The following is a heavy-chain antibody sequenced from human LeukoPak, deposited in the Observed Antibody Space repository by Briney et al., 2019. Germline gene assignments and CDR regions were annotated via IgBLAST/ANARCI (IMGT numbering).Heavy chain of an antibody. D-gene: IGHD1-26*01. CDR2: IRYDGTRK. V-gene: IGHV3-30*02. CDR3: AKETRGSYSDY. J-gene: IGHJ4*02. Sequence: GGSLRLSCAASGFTFSSSGMHWVRQAPGKGLEWVAFIRYDGTRKYYADSVKGRFPISRDNSKNTVYLQMNSLRAEDTAVYYCAKETRGSYSDYWGQGTLVTVSS. CDR1: GFTFSSSG.